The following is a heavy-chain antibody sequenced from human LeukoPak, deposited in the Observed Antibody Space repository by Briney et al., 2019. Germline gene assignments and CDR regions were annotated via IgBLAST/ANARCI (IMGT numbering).Heavy chain of an antibody. CDR2: IYYSGST. D-gene: IGHD4-11*01. J-gene: IGHJ3*02. V-gene: IGHV4-31*03. CDR3: ARNSNYVHAFDI. Sequence: SETLSLTCTVSGGSISSGGYYWSWIRQHPGKGLEWIGYIYYSGSTYYNPSLKSRVTISVDTSKNQFSLKLSSVTAADTAVYYCARNSNYVHAFDIWGQGTMVTVSS. CDR1: GGSISSGGYY.